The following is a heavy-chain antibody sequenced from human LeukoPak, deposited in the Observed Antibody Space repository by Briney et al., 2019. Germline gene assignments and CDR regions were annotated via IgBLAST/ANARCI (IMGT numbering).Heavy chain of an antibody. Sequence: GGSLRLSCAASGFTVSSNYMSWVRQAPGKGLEWVSLIYSGGSTYYADSVKGRFTISRDNSKNTLYLQMNSLRAEDTAVYYCARDKGIAVAGSVSYYYYSMDVWGQGTTVTVSS. V-gene: IGHV3-66*01. CDR1: GFTVSSNY. J-gene: IGHJ6*02. CDR2: IYSGGST. CDR3: ARDKGIAVAGSVSYYYYSMDV. D-gene: IGHD6-19*01.